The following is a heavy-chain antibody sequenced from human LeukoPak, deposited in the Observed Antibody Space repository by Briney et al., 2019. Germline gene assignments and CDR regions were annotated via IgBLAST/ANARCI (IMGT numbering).Heavy chain of an antibody. CDR3: ARQFYYDSGGSHY. CDR2: IHYSGST. CDR1: GGSISSYS. V-gene: IGHV4-59*08. D-gene: IGHD3-22*01. Sequence: SETLSLTCTVSGGSISSYSWSWIRQPPGKGLEWIGYIHYSGSTNYNPSLKSRVTISIDTSKNQFSLKLSSVTAADTAVYYCARQFYYDSGGSHYWGQGTLVTVSS. J-gene: IGHJ4*02.